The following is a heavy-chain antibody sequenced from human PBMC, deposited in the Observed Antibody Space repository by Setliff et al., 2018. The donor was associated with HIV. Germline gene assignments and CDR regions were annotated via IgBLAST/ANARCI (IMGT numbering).Heavy chain of an antibody. V-gene: IGHV3-30*02. CDR3: AKDGDYRSGDYDASDI. Sequence: PGESLKISCAAPGFTFTAHGMHWVRQAPDKGLEWVAFINYDENSEYYADSVKGRVTISRDNFRNTVDLQMNNLRPEDTAVYYCAKDGDYRSGDYDASDIWGQGTMVTVSS. J-gene: IGHJ3*02. D-gene: IGHD6-25*01. CDR2: INYDENSE. CDR1: GFTFTAHG.